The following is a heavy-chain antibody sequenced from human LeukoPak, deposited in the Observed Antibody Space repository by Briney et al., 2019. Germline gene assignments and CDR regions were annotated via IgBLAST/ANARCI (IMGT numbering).Heavy chain of an antibody. D-gene: IGHD4-23*01. CDR2: IYYSGST. J-gene: IGHJ1*01. CDR1: GGSISSYY. V-gene: IGHV4-59*08. CDR3: ATNDYGGKTFRGFQH. Sequence: SETLSLTCTVSGGSISSYYWSWIRQPPGNGLEWIGYIYYSGSTNFNPSLKSRVTISVDTSKNQFSLKLSSVTAADTAVYYCATNDYGGKTFRGFQHWGQGTLVTVSS.